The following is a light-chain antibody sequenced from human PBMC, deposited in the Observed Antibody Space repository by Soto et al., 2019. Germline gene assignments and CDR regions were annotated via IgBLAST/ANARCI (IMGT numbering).Light chain of an antibody. CDR3: QQSYSTLLT. Sequence: DIQMTQSPSSLSASVGDRVTITCRASQRISSYLNWYQQKPGKAPNLLIYAASSLQSGVPSRFSGSGSGTDFTLTISSLQPEDFATYYCQQSYSTLLTFGGGTKVEIK. V-gene: IGKV1-39*01. CDR2: AAS. CDR1: QRISSY. J-gene: IGKJ4*01.